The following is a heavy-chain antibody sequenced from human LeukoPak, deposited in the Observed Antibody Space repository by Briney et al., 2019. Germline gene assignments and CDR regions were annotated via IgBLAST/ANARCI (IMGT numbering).Heavy chain of an antibody. Sequence: PGGSLRLSCAVSGLTFSSSWMDWVRQAPGKGLEWVASINPEGSEKYSADSVKGRFTISRDNAKNSLYLQMNSLRAEDTAVYYCARVLNWYFDLWGRGTLVTVSS. CDR3: ARVLNWYFDL. CDR2: INPEGSEK. J-gene: IGHJ2*01. D-gene: IGHD2-15*01. CDR1: GLTFSSSW. V-gene: IGHV3-7*01.